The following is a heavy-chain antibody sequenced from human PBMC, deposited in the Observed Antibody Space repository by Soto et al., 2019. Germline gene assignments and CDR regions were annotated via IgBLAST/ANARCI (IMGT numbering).Heavy chain of an antibody. V-gene: IGHV3-30*18. Sequence: QVQLVESGGGVVQPGRCLRLSCAASGFTFSSYGMHWARQAPGKGLEWVAVISHDGSNEYYGDSVKGRFTIFRDNSKNTLYLQMNSLRAEDTAVYYCAKERSSGLIDYWGQGTLVSVSS. J-gene: IGHJ4*02. CDR3: AKERSSGLIDY. D-gene: IGHD3-22*01. CDR2: ISHDGSNE. CDR1: GFTFSSYG.